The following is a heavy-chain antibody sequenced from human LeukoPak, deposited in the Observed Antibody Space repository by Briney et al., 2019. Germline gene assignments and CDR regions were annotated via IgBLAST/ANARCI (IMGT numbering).Heavy chain of an antibody. CDR3: ARLSGYSSGHYYSDY. V-gene: IGHV4-59*01. D-gene: IGHD3-22*01. J-gene: IGHJ4*02. Sequence: PSETLSLTCTVSGGSISSYYWSWIRQPPGKGLEWIGYIFYSGSTSHNPSLKSRVTISVDTSKNQFSLKLSSVTAADTAVYYCARLSGYSSGHYYSDYWGQGTLVTVSS. CDR1: GGSISSYY. CDR2: IFYSGST.